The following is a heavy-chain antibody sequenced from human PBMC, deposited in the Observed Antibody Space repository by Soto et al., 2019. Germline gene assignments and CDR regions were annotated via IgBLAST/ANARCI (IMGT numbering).Heavy chain of an antibody. CDR1: GFTFSSYA. V-gene: IGHV3-23*01. J-gene: IGHJ4*02. Sequence: GGSLRLSCAASGFTFSSYAMSWVRQAPGKGLEWVSAISGSGGSTYYADSVKGQFTISRDNSKNTLYLQMNSLRAEDTAVYYCAKDSKGVYYDILTGYYPLDYWGQGTLVTVSS. CDR2: ISGSGGST. CDR3: AKDSKGVYYDILTGYYPLDY. D-gene: IGHD3-9*01.